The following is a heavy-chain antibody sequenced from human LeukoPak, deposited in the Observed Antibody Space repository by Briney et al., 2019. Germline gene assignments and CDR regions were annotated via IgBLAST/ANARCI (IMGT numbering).Heavy chain of an antibody. V-gene: IGHV3-23*01. D-gene: IGHD3-10*01. CDR2: VTGSGGTT. CDR1: GFTFSRNA. CDR3: ASGAQGSGSYYNSDY. J-gene: IGHJ4*02. Sequence: GSLRLSCAASGFTFSRNAMTWVRQAPGKGLEWVSSVTGSGGTTFYADSVKGRFTISRDNSKNTLFLQMNSLRAEDTAVYYCASGAQGSGSYYNSDYWGQGTLVTVSS.